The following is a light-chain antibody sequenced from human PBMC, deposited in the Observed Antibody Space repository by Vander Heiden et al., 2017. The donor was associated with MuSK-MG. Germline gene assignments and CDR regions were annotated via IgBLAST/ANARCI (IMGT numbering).Light chain of an antibody. CDR2: AAS. V-gene: IGKV1-6*01. Sequence: AFQLTQSPFSLSASVGDRVTITCRASQDSRSDLGWYQQKPGKAPKVLIYAASTLHRGVPSRFSGRGSGTEFTLTINSLQPEDVATYYCLQDFNFPRTFGQGTTVDIK. CDR3: LQDFNFPRT. CDR1: QDSRSD. J-gene: IGKJ1*01.